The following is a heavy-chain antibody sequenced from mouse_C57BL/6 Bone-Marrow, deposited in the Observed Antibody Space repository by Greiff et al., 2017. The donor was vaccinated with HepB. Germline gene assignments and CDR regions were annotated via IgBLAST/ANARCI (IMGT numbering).Heavy chain of an antibody. Sequence: VKLMESGPGLVAPSQSLSITCTVSGFSLTSYGVHWVRQPPGKGLEWLVVIWSDGSTTYNSALKSRLSISKDNSKSQVFLKMNSLQTDDTAMYYCARENTAQANYYAMDYWGQGTSVTVSS. CDR2: IWSDGST. D-gene: IGHD3-2*02. J-gene: IGHJ4*01. CDR3: ARENTAQANYYAMDY. V-gene: IGHV2-6*03. CDR1: GFSLTSYG.